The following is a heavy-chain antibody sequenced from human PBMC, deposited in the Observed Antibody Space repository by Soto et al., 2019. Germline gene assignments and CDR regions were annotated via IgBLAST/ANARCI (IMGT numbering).Heavy chain of an antibody. V-gene: IGHV3-21*01. CDR1: GFTFSSYS. CDR3: ARVWAVAEYYFDY. CDR2: ISSSSSYI. D-gene: IGHD6-19*01. Sequence: VQLVESGGGLVKPGGSLRLSCAASGFTFSSYSMNWVRQAPGKGLEWVSSISSSSSYIYYADSVKGRFTISRDNAKNSLYLQMNSLRAEDTAVYYCARVWAVAEYYFDYWGQGTLVTVSS. J-gene: IGHJ4*02.